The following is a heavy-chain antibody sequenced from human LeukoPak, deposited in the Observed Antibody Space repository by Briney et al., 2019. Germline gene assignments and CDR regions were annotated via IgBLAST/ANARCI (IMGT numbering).Heavy chain of an antibody. CDR2: IKQDGSEK. V-gene: IGHV3-7*01. CDR3: AREGGSRSGWYDY. J-gene: IGHJ4*02. Sequence: GGSLRLSCAASGFTFSSYWKSWVRQAPGRGLEWVANIKQDGSEKYYVDSVKGRFTISRDNAKNSLYLQMNSLRAEDTAVYYCAREGGSRSGWYDYWGQGTLVTVSS. CDR1: GFTFSSYW. D-gene: IGHD6-19*01.